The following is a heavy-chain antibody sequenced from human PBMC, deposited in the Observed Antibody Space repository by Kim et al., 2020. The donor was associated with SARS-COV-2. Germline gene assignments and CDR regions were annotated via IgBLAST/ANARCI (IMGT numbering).Heavy chain of an antibody. D-gene: IGHD3-3*01. CDR3: VSRPLYYDFWSGYYRPDNYFDY. CDR1: GGSFSGYY. CDR2: INHSGST. J-gene: IGHJ4*02. Sequence: SETLSLTCAVYGGSFSGYYWSWIRQPPGKGLEWIGEINHSGSTNYNPSLKSRVTISVDTSKNQFSLKLSSVTAADTAVYYCVSRPLYYDFWSGYYRPDNYFDYWGQGTLVTVSS. V-gene: IGHV4-34*01.